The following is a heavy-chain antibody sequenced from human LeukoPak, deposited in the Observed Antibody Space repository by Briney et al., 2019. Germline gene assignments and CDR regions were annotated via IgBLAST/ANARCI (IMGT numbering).Heavy chain of an antibody. CDR3: ARIGYSSSSLDY. CDR1: GFTFTNYW. V-gene: IGHV3-7*01. Sequence: GGSLRLSCAASGFTFTNYWMTWVRQAPGKGLEWVANIKQDGGQKYYVDSVKGRLTISRDNAKNSVYLQVNSLRVEDTAMYFCARIGYSSSSLDYWGQGAPVTVSS. D-gene: IGHD6-13*01. J-gene: IGHJ4*02. CDR2: IKQDGGQK.